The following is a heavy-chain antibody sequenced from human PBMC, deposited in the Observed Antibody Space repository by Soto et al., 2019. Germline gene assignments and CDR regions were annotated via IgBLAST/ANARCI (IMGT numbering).Heavy chain of an antibody. CDR2: IHHSGST. CDR1: DGSVSSSFW. V-gene: IGHV4-4*02. CDR3: VRVLRITLFGDGVMDAYYMDV. Sequence: QVQLQESGPGLVKPSGTLSLTCAVSDGSVSSSFWWTWVRQSPGKGLEWIGEIHHSGSTNSNPSLRSRLMISVDKSTNEVSLRLNSVNAADTAVYYCVRVLRITLFGDGVMDAYYMDVWGKGTAVTVSS. D-gene: IGHD3-16*01. J-gene: IGHJ6*03.